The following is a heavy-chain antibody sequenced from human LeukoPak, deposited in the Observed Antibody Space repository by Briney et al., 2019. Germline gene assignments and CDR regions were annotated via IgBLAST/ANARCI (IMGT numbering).Heavy chain of an antibody. D-gene: IGHD3-10*02. CDR3: AELGITMIGGV. J-gene: IGHJ6*04. CDR2: ISWNSGSI. V-gene: IGHV3-9*01. Sequence: GGSLRLSCAASGFTFDDYAMHWVRQAPGKGLEWVSGISWNSGSIVYADSVKGRFTISRDNAKNSLYLQMNSLRAEDTAVYCCAELGITMIGGVWGKGTTVTISS. CDR1: GFTFDDYA.